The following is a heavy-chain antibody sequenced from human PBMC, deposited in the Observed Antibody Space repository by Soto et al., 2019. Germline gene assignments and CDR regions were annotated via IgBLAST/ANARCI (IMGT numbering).Heavy chain of an antibody. Sequence: PSDTLSLTCTVCGGSIGSSSYYWGWIRQAPRKGQEWIGSIYYSRSTHYNPSLKSRVTISVHTSKNQLSLKLSSVTAAGTAVYYCAKSYYHGSGSYSLDYYYGMDVWGQGTTVTVSS. D-gene: IGHD3-10*01. CDR2: IYYSRST. CDR3: AKSYYHGSGSYSLDYYYGMDV. CDR1: GGSIGSSSYY. V-gene: IGHV4-39*01. J-gene: IGHJ6*02.